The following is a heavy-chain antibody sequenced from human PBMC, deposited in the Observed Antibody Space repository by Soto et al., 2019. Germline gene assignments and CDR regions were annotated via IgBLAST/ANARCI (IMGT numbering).Heavy chain of an antibody. Sequence: SETLSLTCTVSGGSISSYYWSWIRQPPGKGLEWIGYIYYSGSTNYNPSLKSRVTISVDTSKNQFSLKLSSVTAADTAVYYCARDLGYCSGGSCQDYWGQGTLVTVSS. CDR3: ARDLGYCSGGSCQDY. V-gene: IGHV4-59*01. J-gene: IGHJ4*02. D-gene: IGHD2-15*01. CDR1: GGSISSYY. CDR2: IYYSGST.